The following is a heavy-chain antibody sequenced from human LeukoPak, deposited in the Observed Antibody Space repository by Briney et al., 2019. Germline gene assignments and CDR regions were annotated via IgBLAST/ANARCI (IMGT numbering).Heavy chain of an antibody. V-gene: IGHV3-23*01. Sequence: PGGSLRLSCAASGFTFSSYAMSWVPQSPGKGLEWVSPNSGSGCNTYYADSVKGRFTISRDNSKNTLYLQMNSLRAEDTAVYYCAKVSRGVAVYWYFDLWGRGTLVTVSS. CDR2: NSGSGCNT. CDR1: GFTFSSYA. J-gene: IGHJ2*01. D-gene: IGHD6-19*01. CDR3: AKVSRGVAVYWYFDL.